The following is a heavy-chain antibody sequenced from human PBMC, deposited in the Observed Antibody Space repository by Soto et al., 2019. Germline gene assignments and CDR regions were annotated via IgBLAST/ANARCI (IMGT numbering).Heavy chain of an antibody. V-gene: IGHV3-23*01. J-gene: IGHJ4*02. CDR1: GFTFSNYA. CDR3: AKDQTFMVREYFDY. CDR2: ISGGSGDI. D-gene: IGHD3-10*01. Sequence: EVQLLESGGGLIQPGGSLRLSCAASGFTFSNYAMTWVRQAPGKGLEWVAAISGGSGDIYYADSVQGRFTISRDNSKNTLYLQMNSLRADDTAVYYCAKDQTFMVREYFDYWGQGTLVTVSS.